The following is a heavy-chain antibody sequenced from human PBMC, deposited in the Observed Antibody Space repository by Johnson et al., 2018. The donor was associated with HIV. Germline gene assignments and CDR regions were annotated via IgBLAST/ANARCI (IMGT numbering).Heavy chain of an antibody. J-gene: IGHJ3*02. CDR2: IKSKTDGGTT. CDR3: TTAASSSWYGEDAFDI. D-gene: IGHD6-13*01. V-gene: IGHV3-15*01. CDR1: GFTFSNAW. Sequence: MLLVESGGGLVKPGGSLRLSCAASGFTFSNAWMSWVRQAPGKGLEWVGRIKSKTDGGTTDYAAPVKGRFTISRDASKKTRYLQMNSLKTEDTAVYYCTTAASSSWYGEDAFDIWGQGTMVTVSS.